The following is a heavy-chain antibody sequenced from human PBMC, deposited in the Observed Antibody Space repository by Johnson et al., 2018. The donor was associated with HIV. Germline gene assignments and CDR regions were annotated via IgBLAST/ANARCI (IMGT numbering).Heavy chain of an antibody. CDR1: GFSFSDYY. CDR3: ARDQSEVDAFDI. J-gene: IGHJ3*02. V-gene: IGHV3-11*04. CDR2: ISSSGSTI. Sequence: QEKLVESGGGLVKPGGSLRLSCAASGFSFSDYYMNWIRQAPGKGLEWVSYISSSGSTIYYADSVKGRFTISRDNAKYSLYLQMNSLRAEDTAVYYCARDQSEVDAFDIWGQGTMVTVSS.